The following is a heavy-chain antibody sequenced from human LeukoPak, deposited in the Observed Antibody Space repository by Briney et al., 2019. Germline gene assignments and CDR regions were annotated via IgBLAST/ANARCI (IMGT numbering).Heavy chain of an antibody. D-gene: IGHD3-10*01. CDR2: ISWDGGRT. J-gene: IGHJ4*02. V-gene: IGHV3-43D*03. Sequence: GGSLRLSCAASGFTFDDYALHWVRQAPGKGLEWVSLISWDGGRTYYADSVKGRFTISRHNSKNSLYLQMDSLRAEDTALYYCAKDKFDGSGSYYFDYWGQGTLVTVSS. CDR1: GFTFDDYA. CDR3: AKDKFDGSGSYYFDY.